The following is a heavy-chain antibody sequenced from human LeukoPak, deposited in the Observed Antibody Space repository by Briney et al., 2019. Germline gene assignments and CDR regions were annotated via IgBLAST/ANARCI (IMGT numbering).Heavy chain of an antibody. D-gene: IGHD4-17*01. V-gene: IGHV1-69*13. CDR3: ARGLSYGDLYFDY. CDR2: IIPIFGTA. J-gene: IGHJ4*02. CDR1: GDTFSSYA. Sequence: SVKVSCKASGDTFSSYAISWVRQAPGQGLEWMGGIIPIFGTANYAQKFQGRVTITADESTSTAYMELSSLRSEDTAVYYCARGLSYGDLYFDYWGQGTLVTVSS.